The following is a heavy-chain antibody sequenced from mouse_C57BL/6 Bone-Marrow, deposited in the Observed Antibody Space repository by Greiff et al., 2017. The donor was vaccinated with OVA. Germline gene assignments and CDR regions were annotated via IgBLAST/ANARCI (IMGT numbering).Heavy chain of an antibody. J-gene: IGHJ4*01. CDR1: GYTFTGYW. Sequence: QVQLQQSGAELMKPGASVKLSCKATGYTFTGYWIEWVKQRPEHGLEWIGEILPGSGSTNYNEKFKGKATFTADTSSNTAYMQLSSLTTEDSAIYYCAAFYYGNYGGVYYYAMDYWGQGTSVTVSS. CDR3: AAFYYGNYGGVYYYAMDY. D-gene: IGHD2-1*01. V-gene: IGHV1-9*01. CDR2: ILPGSGST.